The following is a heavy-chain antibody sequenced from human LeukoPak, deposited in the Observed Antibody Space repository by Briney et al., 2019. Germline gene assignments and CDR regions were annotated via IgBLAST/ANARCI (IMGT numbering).Heavy chain of an antibody. CDR2: INPSGGST. V-gene: IGHV1-46*01. J-gene: IGHJ4*02. CDR1: GYTFTDYY. D-gene: IGHD6-6*01. Sequence: GASVKVSCKASGYTFTDYYMHWVRQAPGQGLEWMGVINPSGGSTTYAQKFQGRVTMTRDTSTSTFYMVLSSLKSEDTAIYYCARAGGSRSPFDYWGQGTLVTVSS. CDR3: ARAGGSRSPFDY.